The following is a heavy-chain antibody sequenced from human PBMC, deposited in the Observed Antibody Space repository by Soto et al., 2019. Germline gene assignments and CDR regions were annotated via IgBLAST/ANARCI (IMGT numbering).Heavy chain of an antibody. Sequence: PGGSLRLSCSTSGFTFSTYAMNWVRQAPGKGLEWVSALSGSGGTTYYADSVRGRFTISRDNSKNTLFLQMSGLRAEDTALYYCAKQRAGYGSGSDTFYFDFWGQGTLVTVSS. CDR2: LSGSGGTT. D-gene: IGHD3-10*01. J-gene: IGHJ4*02. CDR1: GFTFSTYA. CDR3: AKQRAGYGSGSDTFYFDF. V-gene: IGHV3-23*01.